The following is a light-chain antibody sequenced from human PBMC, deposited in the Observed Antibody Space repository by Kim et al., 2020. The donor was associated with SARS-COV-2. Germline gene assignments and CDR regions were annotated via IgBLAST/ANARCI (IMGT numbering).Light chain of an antibody. CDR1: SLRSYY. CDR2: GKT. J-gene: IGLJ2*01. V-gene: IGLV3-19*01. Sequence: VGQTVRIKCQGDSLRSYYASWYKHKPGQAPVLVIYGKTNRPSGIPDRFSGSSSGNTASLTITGAHAEDEADYYCNSRDSSGNHLLFGGGTKLTVL. CDR3: NSRDSSGNHLL.